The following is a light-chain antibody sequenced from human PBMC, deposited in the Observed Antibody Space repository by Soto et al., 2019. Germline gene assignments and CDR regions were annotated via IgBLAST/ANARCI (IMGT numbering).Light chain of an antibody. CDR1: QSISSN. CDR2: AAS. Sequence: DIQMTQSPSSLSASLGDRVTITCRASQSISSNLTWYQQKPGKAPKLLIYAASSLHSGVPSRFSGSGSGTDFTLTISSLQPEDFATYYCQQSYSSSWTFGQGTKVEIK. CDR3: QQSYSSSWT. J-gene: IGKJ1*01. V-gene: IGKV1-39*01.